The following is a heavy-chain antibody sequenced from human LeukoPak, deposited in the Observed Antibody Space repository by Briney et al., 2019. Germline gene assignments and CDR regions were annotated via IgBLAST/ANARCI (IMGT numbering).Heavy chain of an antibody. D-gene: IGHD3-22*01. V-gene: IGHV3-23*01. J-gene: IGHJ4*02. Sequence: GGSLRLSCAASGFTFSSYAMSWVRQAPGKGLEWVSAISGSGGSTYYADSVKGRFTISRDNSKNTLYLQMNSLRAEDTAVYYCAKSINYYYDSSGYPLYWGQGTLVTVSS. CDR1: GFTFSSYA. CDR3: AKSINYYYDSSGYPLY. CDR2: ISGSGGST.